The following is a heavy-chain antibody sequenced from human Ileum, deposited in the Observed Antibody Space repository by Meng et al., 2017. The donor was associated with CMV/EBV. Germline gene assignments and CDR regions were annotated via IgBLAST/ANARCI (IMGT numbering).Heavy chain of an antibody. J-gene: IGHJ2*01. V-gene: IGHV3-30*04. CDR1: GFTFMNYA. Sequence: GCGFTFMNYAIHWVRQAPGKGLEWVAVISYDGSDKYYADSVKGRFTISRDNSKNTVYLQINSLTAEDTAVYYCARQVESTYWYFHLWGRGTLVTVSS. CDR3: ARQVESTYWYFHL. CDR2: ISYDGSDK. D-gene: IGHD1-26*01.